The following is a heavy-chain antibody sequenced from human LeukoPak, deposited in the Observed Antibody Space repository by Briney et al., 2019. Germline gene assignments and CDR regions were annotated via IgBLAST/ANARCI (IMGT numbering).Heavy chain of an antibody. CDR1: GYSISSGYS. V-gene: IGHV4-38-2*02. Sequence: SETLSLTCTVSGYSISSGYSWVWIRQPPGKGLEWIGSIYYSGSTYYNPSLKSRVTISVDMSKNQFSLKLSSVTAADTAVYYCARGPTTVTTAYFDYWGQGMLVTVSS. D-gene: IGHD4-17*01. CDR3: ARGPTTVTTAYFDY. J-gene: IGHJ4*02. CDR2: IYYSGST.